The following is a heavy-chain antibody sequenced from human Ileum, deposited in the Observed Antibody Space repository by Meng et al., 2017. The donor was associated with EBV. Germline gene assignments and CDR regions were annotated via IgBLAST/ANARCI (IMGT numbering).Heavy chain of an antibody. CDR3: ARVERGVKFDK. J-gene: IGHJ4*01. CDR2: INADNGNT. D-gene: IGHD2-21*01. CDR1: GYTFSNYA. Sequence: QAQLLQFGAEVKKPGASVKLSCKASGYTFSNYAIHWVRQAPGQRPEWMGWINADNGNTKYSQKFQGRVTITRNTPASTVYMDVRSLRSEDTAVYFCARVERGVKFDKWGQGTLVTVSS. V-gene: IGHV1-3*01.